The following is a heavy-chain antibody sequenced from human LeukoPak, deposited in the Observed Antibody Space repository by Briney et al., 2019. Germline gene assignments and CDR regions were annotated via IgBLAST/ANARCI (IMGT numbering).Heavy chain of an antibody. V-gene: IGHV3-21*05. J-gene: IGHJ4*02. D-gene: IGHD6-19*01. CDR1: GFTFSSSG. CDR3: AREPYSSGLDY. Sequence: GGSLRLSRAASGFTFSSSGVNWVRQAPGKGLEWISYISSSSSDIYYADSVKGRFTISRDNAKNSLYLQMNSLRAEDTAVYYCAREPYSSGLDYWGQGTLVTVSS. CDR2: ISSSSSDI.